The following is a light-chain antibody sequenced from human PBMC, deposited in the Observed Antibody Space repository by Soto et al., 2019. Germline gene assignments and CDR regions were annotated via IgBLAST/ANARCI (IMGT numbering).Light chain of an antibody. CDR2: SNN. Sequence: QSVLTQPPSASGTPGQRGFISCSGSSSNIGGTNYAYWYQQLPGAAPKLLMHSNNLRPSGVPERISGSKSGTSASLAISGLRSEDEGVYYCASWDDRLGAVIFGGGTKVTVL. CDR3: ASWDDRLGAVI. J-gene: IGLJ2*01. V-gene: IGLV1-47*02. CDR1: SSNIGGTNY.